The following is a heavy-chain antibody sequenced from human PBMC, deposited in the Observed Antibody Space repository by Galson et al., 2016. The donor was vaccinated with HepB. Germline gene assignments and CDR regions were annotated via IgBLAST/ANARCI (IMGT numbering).Heavy chain of an antibody. J-gene: IGHJ4*02. Sequence: SLRLSCAASGFTFSSSGMCWVRQAPGKGLEWMAVIWYDGSNKYYADSVKGRFTISRDNSKNTLYLQMNSLRAEDTAVYYCARDSGAPLGAPLDYWGQGTLVTVS. CDR1: GFTFSSSG. CDR3: ARDSGAPLGAPLDY. D-gene: IGHD1-26*01. CDR2: IWYDGSNK. V-gene: IGHV3-33*07.